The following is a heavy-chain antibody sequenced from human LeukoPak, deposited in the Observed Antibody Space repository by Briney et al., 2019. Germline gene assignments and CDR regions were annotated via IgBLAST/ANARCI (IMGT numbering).Heavy chain of an antibody. Sequence: SVKVSCKASGGTFSSYAISWVRQAPGQGLEWMGGIIPIFGTANYAQKFQGRVTTTADESTSTAYMELSSLRSEDTAVYYCARAGICSGGSCYPPPFDYWGQGTLVTVSS. CDR2: IIPIFGTA. D-gene: IGHD2-15*01. J-gene: IGHJ4*02. CDR3: ARAGICSGGSCYPPPFDY. CDR1: GGTFSSYA. V-gene: IGHV1-69*13.